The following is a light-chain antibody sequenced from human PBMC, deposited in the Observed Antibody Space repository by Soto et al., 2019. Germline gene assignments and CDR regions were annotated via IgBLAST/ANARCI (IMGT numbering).Light chain of an antibody. CDR1: QSVSSSY. CDR3: QHYGSSLIT. J-gene: IGKJ5*01. Sequence: QALKSLDVCRGEKASRSWWASQSVSSSYLAWYQQKPGQAPRLLIYGASSRATGIPDRFSGSGRGTDFARALSRLEPPDFPLYSWQHYGSSLITFGRGTRLEI. CDR2: GAS. V-gene: IGKV3-20*01.